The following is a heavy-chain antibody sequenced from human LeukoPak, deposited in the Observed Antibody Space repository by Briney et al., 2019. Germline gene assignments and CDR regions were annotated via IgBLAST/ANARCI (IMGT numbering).Heavy chain of an antibody. J-gene: IGHJ4*02. CDR1: GGSISSYY. Sequence: SETLSLTCTVSGGSISSYYWSWIRQPAGKGLEWIGRIYTSGSTNYNPSLKSRVTISADKSKNQFSLKLSSVTAADTAVYYCAGRDYGDPSFDYWGQGTLVTVSS. V-gene: IGHV4-4*07. CDR3: AGRDYGDPSFDY. D-gene: IGHD4-17*01. CDR2: IYTSGST.